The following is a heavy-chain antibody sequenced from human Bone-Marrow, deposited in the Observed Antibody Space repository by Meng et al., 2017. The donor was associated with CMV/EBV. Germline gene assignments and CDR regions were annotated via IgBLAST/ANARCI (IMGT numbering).Heavy chain of an antibody. CDR2: INHSGGT. V-gene: IGHV4-34*01. Sequence: CTVSGWAVSGWYRGWGHGPAGKGGESMREINHSGGTNYNACLKSRGTISVDTSKSQFSLKVSSVTTADTAVYYCASAICDFWCGYFLWGQGTLVTVSS. J-gene: IGHJ4*02. CDR1: GWAVSGWY. D-gene: IGHD3-3*01. CDR3: ASAICDFWCGYFL.